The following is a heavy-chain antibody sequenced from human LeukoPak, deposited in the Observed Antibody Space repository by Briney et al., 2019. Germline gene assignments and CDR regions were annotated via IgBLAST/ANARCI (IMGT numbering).Heavy chain of an antibody. CDR3: ARLNDYSDYVAH. CDR2: IYYSGST. D-gene: IGHD4-11*01. Sequence: SETLSLTCTVSGGSISSSSYYWGWIRQPPGKGLEWIGNIYYSGSTYYNPSLKSRVTISEDTSKNQFSLKLSSVTAADTAVYYCARLNDYSDYVAHWGQGTLVTVSS. V-gene: IGHV4-39*01. J-gene: IGHJ4*02. CDR1: GGSISSSSYY.